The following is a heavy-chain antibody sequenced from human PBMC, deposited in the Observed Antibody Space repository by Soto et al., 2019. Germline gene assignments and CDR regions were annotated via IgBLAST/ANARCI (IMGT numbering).Heavy chain of an antibody. CDR3: ARDQSRGQVFYYYMDV. CDR2: ISSSSQNI. Sequence: EVQLVESGGGLVQPGGSLRLSCAASEFTFSTYAMNWVRQAPGKGLEWVSYISSSSQNIRYADSVKGRFTISSDNAKNSLYLQMNSLRAEDTAVYYCARDQSRGQVFYYYMDVWGKGTTVTVSS. V-gene: IGHV3-48*01. D-gene: IGHD3-10*01. CDR1: EFTFSTYA. J-gene: IGHJ6*03.